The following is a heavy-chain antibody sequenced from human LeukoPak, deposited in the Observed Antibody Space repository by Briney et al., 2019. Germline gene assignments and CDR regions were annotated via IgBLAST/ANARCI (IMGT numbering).Heavy chain of an antibody. CDR1: GVSISSYH. CDR2: IYYSGGT. V-gene: IGHV4-59*01. Sequence: PSETLSLTCTVSGVSISSYHWSWIRQPPGKGLEWIGYIYYSGGTNYNPSLQSRVTISVDTSKNQVSLNLSSVTAADTAVYFCARFTRFPIRFDNWGQGILVTVSS. D-gene: IGHD2-21*01. CDR3: ARFTRFPIRFDN. J-gene: IGHJ4*02.